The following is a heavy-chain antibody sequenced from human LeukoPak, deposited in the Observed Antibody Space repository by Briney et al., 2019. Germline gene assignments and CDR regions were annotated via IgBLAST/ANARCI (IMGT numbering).Heavy chain of an antibody. CDR2: INAYNGNT. CDR3: VRGRRFDGAS. Sequence: SSVTVSFLPSVYTLTNYGISWVRQAPGQGREWMGWINAYNGNTKYAHKFQGRVTMTTDTSTNPAYLELRNLRYDGQAGYYCVRGRRFDGASWGEGALGTVS. D-gene: IGHD1-26*01. J-gene: IGHJ5*02. CDR1: VYTLTNYG. V-gene: IGHV1-18*01.